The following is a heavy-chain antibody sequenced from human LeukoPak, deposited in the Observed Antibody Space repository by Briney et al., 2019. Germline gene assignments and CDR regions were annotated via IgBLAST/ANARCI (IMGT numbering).Heavy chain of an antibody. CDR1: GGSISSGDHY. Sequence: SETLSLTCTVSGGSISSGDHYWSWIRQSPGKGLEWLGSIYYAGSTYYNPSLKRRVTISVDTSRNQFSLKLSSVTAADTAVYYCARRALSSSSHIDYWGQGTLVTVSS. CDR3: ARRALSSSSHIDY. J-gene: IGHJ4*02. D-gene: IGHD6-13*01. CDR2: IYYAGST. V-gene: IGHV4-39*07.